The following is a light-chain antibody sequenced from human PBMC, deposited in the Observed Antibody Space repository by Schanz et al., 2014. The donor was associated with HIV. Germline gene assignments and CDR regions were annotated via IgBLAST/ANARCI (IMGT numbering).Light chain of an antibody. V-gene: IGLV2-23*02. Sequence: QSALTQPASVSGSPGQSITISCTGTSNDVGTYNLVSWYQQHPVKAPQLMIYEVSKRPSGVSDRFSGSKSDNTASLTISGLQADDEADYYCCSYTTTSTYVFGAGTKLTVL. CDR1: SNDVGTYNL. CDR2: EVS. CDR3: CSYTTTSTYV. J-gene: IGLJ1*01.